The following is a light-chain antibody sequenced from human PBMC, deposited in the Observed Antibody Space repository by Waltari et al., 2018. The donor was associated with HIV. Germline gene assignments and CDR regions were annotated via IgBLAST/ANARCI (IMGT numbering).Light chain of an antibody. CDR3: VVYLGSGTWV. CDR1: SGSVSTSYY. V-gene: IGLV8-61*01. Sequence: QPVVTQEPSLSVSPGATVSLTFGLSSGSVSTSYYPPCLQQTPGQTPRTLIFNTHTRSSGVPDRFSGSILGNQAALTIAGAQADDESDYYCVVYLGSGTWVFGGGTKLTVL. J-gene: IGLJ2*01. CDR2: NTH.